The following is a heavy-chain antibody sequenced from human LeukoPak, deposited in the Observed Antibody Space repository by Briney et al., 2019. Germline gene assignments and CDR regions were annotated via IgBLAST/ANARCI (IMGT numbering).Heavy chain of an antibody. V-gene: IGHV3-7*01. CDR3: ARGGWSFDP. CDR2: IKQDGSEK. CDR1: GFIFSSYA. J-gene: IGHJ5*02. Sequence: PGGSLRLSCAASGFIFSSYAMSWVRQAPGKGLEWVANIKQDGSEKYYVDSVKGRFTISRDNAKNSLYLQMNSLRAEDTAVYYCARGGWSFDPWGQGTLVTVSS.